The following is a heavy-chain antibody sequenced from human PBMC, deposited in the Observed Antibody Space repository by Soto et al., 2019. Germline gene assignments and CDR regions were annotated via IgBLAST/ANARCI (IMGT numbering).Heavy chain of an antibody. D-gene: IGHD3-10*01. J-gene: IGHJ4*02. V-gene: IGHV3-66*01. CDR1: GFTVSSNY. CDR2: IYSGGST. CDR3: ARDFDYGSPGFDY. Sequence: GGSLRLSCAASGFTVSSNYMSWVRQAPGKGLEWVSVIYSGGSTYYADSVKGRFTISRDNSKNTLYLQMNSLRAEDTAVYYCARDFDYGSPGFDYWGQGTLVTVSS.